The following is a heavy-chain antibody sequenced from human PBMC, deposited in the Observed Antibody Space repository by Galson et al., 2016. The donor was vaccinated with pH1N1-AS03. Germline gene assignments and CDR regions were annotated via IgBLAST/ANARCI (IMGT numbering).Heavy chain of an antibody. CDR1: GYTLSELS. J-gene: IGHJ4*02. Sequence: SVKVSCKVSGYTLSELSMYWVRQAPGKGLEWLGGLHPEDDIIIYAQRFQGRITMTEDKATDTAYMELSSLTSEDTATYYCASKSPGDGYYFDDWGQGTLVTV. V-gene: IGHV1-24*01. CDR2: LHPEDDII. CDR3: ASKSPGDGYYFDD. D-gene: IGHD3-10*01.